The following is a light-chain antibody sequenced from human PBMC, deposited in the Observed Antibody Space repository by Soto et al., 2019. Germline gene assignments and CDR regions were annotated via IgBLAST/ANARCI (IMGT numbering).Light chain of an antibody. Sequence: QSALTQPASVSGSPGQSITISCTGTSSDVGGYNYVSWYQQHPGKAPKLMIYEVSSRPSGVSNRFSGSKSGNTASLTISGLQAEEEADYYCSSYTITTALVFGTGTKVTVL. CDR1: SSDVGGYNY. CDR3: SSYTITTALV. V-gene: IGLV2-14*01. J-gene: IGLJ1*01. CDR2: EVS.